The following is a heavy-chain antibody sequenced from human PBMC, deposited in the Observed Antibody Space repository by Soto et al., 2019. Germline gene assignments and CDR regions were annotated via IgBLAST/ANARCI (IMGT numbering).Heavy chain of an antibody. D-gene: IGHD4-4*01. V-gene: IGHV4-30-4*01. CDR3: VCQRTTVITQAYFDY. Sequence: SETLSLTCTISGGSIRSEDHYWSWVRQSPGKGLEWIGHLYYSGATYRNEALERRVTISLETSKNQFSLNLNSVTASDTAVYFCVCQRTTVITQAYFDYWGPGALVTVSS. CDR1: GGSIRSEDHY. CDR2: LYYSGAT. J-gene: IGHJ4*02.